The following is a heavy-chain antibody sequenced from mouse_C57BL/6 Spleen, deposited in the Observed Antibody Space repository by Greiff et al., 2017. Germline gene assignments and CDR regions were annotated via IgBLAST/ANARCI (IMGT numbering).Heavy chain of an antibody. V-gene: IGHV1-64*01. J-gene: IGHJ3*01. CDR1: GYTFTSYW. CDR2: IHPNSGST. D-gene: IGHD2-2*01. CDR3: ARWLPAWFAY. Sequence: QVQLKQPGAELVKPGASVKLSCKASGYTFTSYWMHWVKQRPGQGLEWIGMIHPNSGSTNSNEKFKSKATLTVDQSSSTAYMQLSSLTSEDSAVYYCARWLPAWFAYWGQGTLVTVSA.